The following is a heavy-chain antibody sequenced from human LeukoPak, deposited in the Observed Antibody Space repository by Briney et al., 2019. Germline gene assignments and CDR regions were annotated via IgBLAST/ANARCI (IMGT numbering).Heavy chain of an antibody. CDR3: ARGWYYYDSSGYYYFDY. V-gene: IGHV3-11*04. Sequence: PGGSLRLSXAASGFTFSDYYMSWICQAPGKGLEWVSYISSSDSTIYYADSVKGRFTISRDNAKNSLYLQMNSLRAEDTAMYYCARGWYYYDSSGYYYFDYWGQGTLVTVSS. J-gene: IGHJ4*02. CDR2: ISSSDSTI. CDR1: GFTFSDYY. D-gene: IGHD3-22*01.